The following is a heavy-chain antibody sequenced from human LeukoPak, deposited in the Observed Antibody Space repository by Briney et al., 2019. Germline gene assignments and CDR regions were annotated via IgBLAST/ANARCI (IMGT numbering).Heavy chain of an antibody. CDR3: AREGITGTTEGYYYYYGMDV. J-gene: IGHJ6*02. V-gene: IGHV3-53*01. D-gene: IGHD1-20*01. Sequence: PGGSLRLSCAASGFTVSSNYMSWVRQAPGKGLEWVSVIYSGGSTYYADSVRGRFTISRDNSKNTLYLQMNSLRAEDTAVYYCAREGITGTTEGYYYYYGMDVWGQGTTVTVSS. CDR1: GFTVSSNY. CDR2: IYSGGST.